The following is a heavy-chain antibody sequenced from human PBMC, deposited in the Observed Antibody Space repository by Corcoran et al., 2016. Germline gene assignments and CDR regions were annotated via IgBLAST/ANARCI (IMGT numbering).Heavy chain of an antibody. V-gene: IGHV4-39*07. CDR1: GGSISSSSYY. Sequence: QLQLQESGPGLVKPSETLSLTCTVSGGSISSSSYYWGWIRQPPGKGLEWIGSIYYSGSTYYNPSLKSRVTISVDTSKNQFSLKLSSVTAADPAVYYCARDALAPDYSGLYYYYYGMDVWGQGTTVTVSS. CDR2: IYYSGST. J-gene: IGHJ6*02. CDR3: ARDALAPDYSGLYYYYYGMDV. D-gene: IGHD2-15*01.